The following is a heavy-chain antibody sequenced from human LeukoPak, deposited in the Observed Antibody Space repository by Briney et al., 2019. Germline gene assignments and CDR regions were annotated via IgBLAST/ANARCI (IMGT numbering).Heavy chain of an antibody. CDR1: GFTFSSYA. V-gene: IGHV3-23*01. CDR2: ISGSGGST. D-gene: IGHD2-15*01. J-gene: IGHJ4*02. Sequence: GGSLRLSCAASGFTFSSYAMSWVRQAPGEGLEWVSAISGSGGSTYYADSVKGRFTISRDNSKNTLYLQMNSLRAEDTAVYYCARVRCSGGSCYPFFDLDYWGQGTLVTVSS. CDR3: ARVRCSGGSCYPFFDLDY.